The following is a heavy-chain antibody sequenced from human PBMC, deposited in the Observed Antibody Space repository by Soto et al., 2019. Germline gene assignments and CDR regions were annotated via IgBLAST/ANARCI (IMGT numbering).Heavy chain of an antibody. CDR1: GFTFSSYA. Sequence: GGSLRLSCAASGFTFSSYAMSWVRQAPGKGLEWVSAISGSGGGTYYADSVKGRFTISRDNSKNTLYLQMNSLRAEDTAVYSCAKAWMDNARQRYFDHWGQGTLVTVSS. D-gene: IGHD5-12*01. J-gene: IGHJ4*02. CDR3: AKAWMDNARQRYFDH. CDR2: ISGSGGGT. V-gene: IGHV3-23*01.